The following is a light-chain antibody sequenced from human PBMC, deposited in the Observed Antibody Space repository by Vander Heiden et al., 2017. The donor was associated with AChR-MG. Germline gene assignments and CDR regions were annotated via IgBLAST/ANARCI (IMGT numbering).Light chain of an antibody. V-gene: IGKV3-11*01. CDR2: DAS. Sequence: EIVLTQSPATLSLSPGEGATLSCRASQRVSSYLAWYQQKPGQAPRLLIYDASNRATGIPARFSGSGSGTDFTLTISSLEPEDFAVYYCQQRSHWPLTFGHGTKVDIK. CDR1: QRVSSY. J-gene: IGKJ3*01. CDR3: QQRSHWPLT.